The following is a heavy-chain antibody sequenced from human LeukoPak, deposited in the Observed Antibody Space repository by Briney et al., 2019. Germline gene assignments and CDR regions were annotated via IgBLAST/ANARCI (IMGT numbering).Heavy chain of an antibody. CDR1: GYTSTSYG. D-gene: IGHD3-10*01. Sequence: ASVKVSCKASGYTSTSYGISWVRQAPGQGLEWMGWISAYNGKTKYVQNLQGRVTMTTDTSTSTAYMELRSLRSDDTAVYYCARDKALVAAPGDYWGQGTLVTVSS. CDR3: ARDKALVAAPGDY. CDR2: ISAYNGKT. J-gene: IGHJ4*02. V-gene: IGHV1-18*01.